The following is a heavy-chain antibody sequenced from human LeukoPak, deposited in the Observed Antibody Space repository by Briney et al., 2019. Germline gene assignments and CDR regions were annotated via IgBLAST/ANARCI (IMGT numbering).Heavy chain of an antibody. CDR2: IIPILGIA. CDR1: GGTFSSYA. CDR3: ARSRGRDGYNYDLDY. Sequence: ASVKVSCKASGGTFSSYAISWVRQAPGQGLEWMGRIIPILGIANYAQKFQGRVTITADKSTSTAYMELSSLRSEDTAVYYCARSRGRDGYNYDLDYWGQGTLVTVSS. D-gene: IGHD5-24*01. J-gene: IGHJ4*02. V-gene: IGHV1-69*04.